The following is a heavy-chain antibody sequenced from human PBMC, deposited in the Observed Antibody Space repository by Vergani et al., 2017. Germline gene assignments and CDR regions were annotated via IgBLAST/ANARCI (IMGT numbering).Heavy chain of an antibody. CDR3: ARGPLDYDFWSGSPPPDY. D-gene: IGHD3-3*01. Sequence: QVQLQQWGAGLLKPSETLSLTCAVYGGSFSAYYWSWIRQPPGKGLEWIGEINHRGSTNYNPSLKSRVTISVDTSKNQFSLKLSSVTAADTAVYYCARGPLDYDFWSGSPPPDYWGQGTLVTVSS. CDR1: GGSFSAYY. CDR2: INHRGST. V-gene: IGHV4-34*01. J-gene: IGHJ4*02.